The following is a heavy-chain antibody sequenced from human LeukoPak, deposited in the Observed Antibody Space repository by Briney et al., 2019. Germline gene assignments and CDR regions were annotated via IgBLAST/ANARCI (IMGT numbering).Heavy chain of an antibody. D-gene: IGHD5-12*01. CDR3: ARQTLRSVDFDY. J-gene: IGHJ4*02. Sequence: GESLKISCKASGYSFTSYWISWVRQMPGKGLEWMGRIDPSDSYTNYSPSFQGHVTISADKSISTAYLQWSSLKASDIAMYYCARQTLRSVDFDYWGQGTLVTVSS. CDR1: GYSFTSYW. CDR2: IDPSDSYT. V-gene: IGHV5-10-1*01.